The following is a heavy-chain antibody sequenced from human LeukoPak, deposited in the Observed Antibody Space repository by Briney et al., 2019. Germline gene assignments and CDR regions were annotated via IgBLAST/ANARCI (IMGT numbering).Heavy chain of an antibody. CDR1: GGSISSYY. V-gene: IGHV4-59*01. CDR3: ARSGGTWSYNY. Sequence: SETLSLTCTVSGGSISSYYWSWIRQPPGKGLEWIGYIYYSGSTNYNPSFKSRVTISADTSKNQFSLNLTSVTAADTAVYYCARSGGTWSYNYWGQGTLVIVSS. J-gene: IGHJ4*02. D-gene: IGHD1-26*01. CDR2: IYYSGST.